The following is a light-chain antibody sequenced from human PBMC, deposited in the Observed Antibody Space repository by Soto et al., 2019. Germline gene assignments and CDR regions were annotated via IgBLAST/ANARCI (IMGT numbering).Light chain of an antibody. V-gene: IGKV1-5*03. CDR3: LQYNSYRA. CDR2: KAS. J-gene: IGKJ1*01. CDR1: QSIDTW. Sequence: DIQMTQSPSTLSASVGDRVTITCRASQSIDTWLAWHQQKPGKAPKLLISKASTLQSGVPGRFSGRGSGTEFTLTISSLQPDDVATYYCLQYNSYRAFGQGTKVDIK.